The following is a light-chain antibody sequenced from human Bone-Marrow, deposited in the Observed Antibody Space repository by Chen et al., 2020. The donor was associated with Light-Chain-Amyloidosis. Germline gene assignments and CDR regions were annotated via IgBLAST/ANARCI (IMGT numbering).Light chain of an antibody. CDR1: YESHFF. CDR2: GAS. Sequence: DLQLTQSPSSLSASVGDRVTVTCQASYESHFFLNWYQQKAGKPPKLLIFGASNLETGVPSRFSGSGSGTHFTFTISSLQPEDVATYYCLQYDNMPPKFGQGTRLEIK. J-gene: IGKJ2*01. CDR3: LQYDNMPPK. V-gene: IGKV1-33*01.